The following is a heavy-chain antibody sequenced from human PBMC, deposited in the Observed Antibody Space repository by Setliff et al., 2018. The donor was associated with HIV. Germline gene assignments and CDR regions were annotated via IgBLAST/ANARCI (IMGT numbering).Heavy chain of an antibody. CDR1: GGSFSGYY. CDR3: ARGAKGTNSAYYFDY. D-gene: IGHD2-8*01. J-gene: IGHJ4*02. CDR2: INHSGST. Sequence: SETLSLTCAVYGGSFSGYYWSWIRQPPGKGLEWIGEINHSGSTNYNPSLKSRVTISVDTSKNQFSLKLTSVTAADTALYYCARGAKGTNSAYYFDYWGQGKLVTVSS. V-gene: IGHV4-34*01.